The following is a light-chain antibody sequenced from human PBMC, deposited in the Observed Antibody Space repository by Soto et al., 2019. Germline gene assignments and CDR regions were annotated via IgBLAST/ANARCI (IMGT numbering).Light chain of an antibody. CDR3: HQYGSSPWT. CDR2: GAS. V-gene: IGKV3-20*01. Sequence: EIGLTQSPGTLSLSPGERATLSCRASQSVSSNYLAWYQQKPGQPPRLLIYGASSRATGIPDRFSGSGSGTDFTLTISRLEPEDFAMYYCHQYGSSPWTFGQGTKVEIK. J-gene: IGKJ1*01. CDR1: QSVSSNY.